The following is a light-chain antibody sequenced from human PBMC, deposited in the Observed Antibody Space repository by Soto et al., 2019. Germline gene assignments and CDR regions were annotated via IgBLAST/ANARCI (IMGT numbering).Light chain of an antibody. CDR1: QSVNIW. CDR3: QQYNSYSRS. V-gene: IGKV1-5*01. CDR2: DAS. J-gene: IGKJ4*01. Sequence: DIQMTQSPSTLSASVGXRVTITCRASQSVNIWLAWYQQKPGKAPKLLIYDASSLQSGVPSRFRGSTSGTEFTLTISSLQPDDFATYYCQQYNSYSRSFGGGTKVDIK.